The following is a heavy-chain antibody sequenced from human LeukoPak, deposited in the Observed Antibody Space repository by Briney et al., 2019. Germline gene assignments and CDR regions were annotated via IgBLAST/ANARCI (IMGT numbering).Heavy chain of an antibody. CDR3: ARAIRYFGYYYYYMDV. Sequence: SETLSLTCAVYGGSFSGYYWSWIRQPPGKGLEWIGEINHSGSTDYNPSLKSRVTISVDTSKNQFSLKLSSVTAADTAVYYCARAIRYFGYYYYYMDVWGKGTTVTISS. CDR1: GGSFSGYY. V-gene: IGHV4-34*01. D-gene: IGHD3-9*01. J-gene: IGHJ6*03. CDR2: INHSGST.